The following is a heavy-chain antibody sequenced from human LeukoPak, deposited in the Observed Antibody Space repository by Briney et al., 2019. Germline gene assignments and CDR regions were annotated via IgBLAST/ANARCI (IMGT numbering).Heavy chain of an antibody. CDR2: IYYSGST. CDR3: ARQGGYCTNGVCPDYYYYYMDV. J-gene: IGHJ6*03. CDR1: GGSISSSSYY. Sequence: PSETLSLTCTVSGGSISSSSYYWGWIRQPPGKGLEWIGSIYYSGSTYYNPSLKSRVTISVDTSKNQFSLKLSSVTAADTAVYYCARQGGYCTNGVCPDYYYYYMDVWGKGTTVTVSS. D-gene: IGHD2-8*01. V-gene: IGHV4-39*01.